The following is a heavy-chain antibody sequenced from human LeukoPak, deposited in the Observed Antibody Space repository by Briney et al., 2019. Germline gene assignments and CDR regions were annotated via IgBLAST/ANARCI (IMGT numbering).Heavy chain of an antibody. Sequence: SETLSLTCAVYGGSFSGYYWSWVRQPPGKGLEWIGEINHSGGTNYNPSLRSRVTISVDTSKNQFSLKLSSVTAADTAVYYCARVGQQLVRGGYWGQGTLVTVSS. CDR2: INHSGGT. J-gene: IGHJ4*02. D-gene: IGHD6-13*01. CDR3: ARVGQQLVRGGY. V-gene: IGHV4-34*01. CDR1: GGSFSGYY.